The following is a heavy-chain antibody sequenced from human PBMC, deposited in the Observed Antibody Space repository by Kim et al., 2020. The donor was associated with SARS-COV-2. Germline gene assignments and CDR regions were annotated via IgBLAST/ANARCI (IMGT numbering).Heavy chain of an antibody. CDR1: GFTFSSYA. CDR3: ARDHHSSSPWADYFDY. J-gene: IGHJ4*02. Sequence: GGSLRLSCAASGFTFSSYAMHWVRQAPGKGLEWVAVISYDGSNKYYADSVKGRFTISRDNSKNTLYLQMNSLRAEDTAVYYCARDHHSSSPWADYFDYWGQGTLVTVSS. D-gene: IGHD6-6*01. CDR2: ISYDGSNK. V-gene: IGHV3-30-3*01.